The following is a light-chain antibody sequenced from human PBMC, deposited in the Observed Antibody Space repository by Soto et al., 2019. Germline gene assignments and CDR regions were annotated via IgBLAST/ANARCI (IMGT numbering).Light chain of an antibody. V-gene: IGLV1-44*01. Sequence: QSVLTQPPSASGTPGQRVTISCSGSSSNIGSNSVAWYQQLPGTAPKLLIYTTNQRPSGVPDRFSGSKSGTSASLAISGLRPEDETDYYCAAWDDSLNGLVFGTGTKVTVL. CDR3: AAWDDSLNGLV. CDR2: TTN. CDR1: SSNIGSNS. J-gene: IGLJ1*01.